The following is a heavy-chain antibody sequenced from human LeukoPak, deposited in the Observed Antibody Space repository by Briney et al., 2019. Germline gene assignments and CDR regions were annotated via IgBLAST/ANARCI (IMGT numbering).Heavy chain of an antibody. CDR3: ARDTVIHSSWCYAFDI. CDR2: IYYSGST. V-gene: IGHV4-39*07. D-gene: IGHD6-13*01. Sequence: SETLSLTCTISGGSIFSSSYHWGWIRQPPGKGLEWIGSIYYSGSTYYNPSLKSRVTISVDTSKNQFSLKLSSVTAADTAVYYCARDTVIHSSWCYAFDIWGQGTMVTVSS. J-gene: IGHJ3*02. CDR1: GGSIFSSSYH.